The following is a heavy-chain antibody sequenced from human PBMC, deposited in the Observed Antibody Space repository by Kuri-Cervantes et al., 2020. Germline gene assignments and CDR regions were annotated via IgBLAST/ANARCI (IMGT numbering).Heavy chain of an antibody. CDR2: TSYSGST. D-gene: IGHD3-10*01. J-gene: IGHJ6*03. Sequence: SETLSLTCTVSGGSITSNRYYWGWNRQPPGKGLEWIGSTSYSGSTYYNPTLTSRVTISVDTSKNQFSLKLSSVTAADPAVYYCARGRSSMVRGRNYYYMDVWGKGTTVTVSS. CDR3: ARGRSSMVRGRNYYYMDV. CDR1: GGSITSNRYY. V-gene: IGHV4-39*01.